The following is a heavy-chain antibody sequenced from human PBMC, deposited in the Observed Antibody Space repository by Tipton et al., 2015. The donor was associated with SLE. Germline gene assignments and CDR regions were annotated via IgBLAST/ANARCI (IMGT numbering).Heavy chain of an antibody. D-gene: IGHD2-8*02. Sequence: TLSLTCTVSGGSISSSSNYWGWIRQPPGKGLEWIGTIYYSGNTYYNPSLKSRVTISVDTSKNQFSLKLSSVTAADTAVYYCAKEALVRYFDYWGQGTLVTVSS. J-gene: IGHJ4*02. CDR2: IYYSGNT. CDR3: AKEALVRYFDY. V-gene: IGHV4-39*01. CDR1: GGSISSSSNY.